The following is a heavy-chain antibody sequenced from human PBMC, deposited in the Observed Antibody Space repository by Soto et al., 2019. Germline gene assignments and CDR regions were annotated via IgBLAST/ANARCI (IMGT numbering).Heavy chain of an antibody. V-gene: IGHV1-69*13. CDR3: ARGRDYGGNIDYYYYYGMDV. Sequence: SVKVSCKASGGTFSSYAISWVRQAPGQGLEWIGGIIPIFGTANYAQKFQGRVTITADESTSTAYMELSSLRSEDTAVYYCARGRDYGGNIDYYYYYGMDVWGQGTTVTVSS. CDR2: IIPIFGTA. D-gene: IGHD4-17*01. J-gene: IGHJ6*02. CDR1: GGTFSSYA.